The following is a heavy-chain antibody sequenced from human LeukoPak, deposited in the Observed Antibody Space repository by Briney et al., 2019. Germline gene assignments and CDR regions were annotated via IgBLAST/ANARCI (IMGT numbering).Heavy chain of an antibody. Sequence: GGSLRLSCAASGFIFSNHWMTWVRQAPGKGLEWVANINERGSETYYADYVKGRFTISRDNTKKSLFLQLNSLSVEDTAMYYCAKDHSFSNFNWGQGTLVTVSS. CDR1: GFIFSNHW. J-gene: IGHJ4*02. V-gene: IGHV3-7*01. D-gene: IGHD2-15*01. CDR3: AKDHSFSNFN. CDR2: INERGSET.